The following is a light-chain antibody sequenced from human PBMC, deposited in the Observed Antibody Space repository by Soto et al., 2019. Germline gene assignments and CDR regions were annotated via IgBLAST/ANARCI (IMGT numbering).Light chain of an antibody. Sequence: QSVLTQPASVSGSLGQSITISCTGTRSDVGGYNYVSWYQQHPDKAPKVIIYEVRNRPSGVSSRFSGSKSGITASLTISGLQAEDEADYYCTSYTDSGNYVFGSGTKVTVL. J-gene: IGLJ1*01. CDR1: RSDVGGYNY. CDR2: EVR. CDR3: TSYTDSGNYV. V-gene: IGLV2-14*01.